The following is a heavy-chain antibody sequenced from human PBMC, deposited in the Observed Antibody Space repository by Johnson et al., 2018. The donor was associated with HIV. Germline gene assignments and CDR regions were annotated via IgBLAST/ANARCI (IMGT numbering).Heavy chain of an antibody. CDR2: ISGSGSSR. D-gene: IGHD5-18*01. Sequence: QVQLVESGGGVVQPGGSLRLSCAASGFTFGIYWMSWVRQAPGKGLEWVSYISGSGSSRYYADSVKGGFTITRDNVKNSLYMQMNSLKTEDTAVYYCTSQRKYSHHGPSAFDIWGQGTMVTVSS. CDR1: GFTFGIYW. CDR3: TSQRKYSHHGPSAFDI. J-gene: IGHJ3*02. V-gene: IGHV3-11*01.